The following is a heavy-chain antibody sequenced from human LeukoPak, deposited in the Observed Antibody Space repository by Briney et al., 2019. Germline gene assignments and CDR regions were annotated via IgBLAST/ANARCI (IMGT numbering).Heavy chain of an antibody. CDR3: ARQAPTDWFDP. V-gene: IGHV4-59*01. Sequence: SETLYLTCTVSGGSISSYYWSWIRQPPGKGLEWIGYIYYSGSTNYNPSLKSRVTISVDTSKNQFSLKLSSVTAADTAVYYCARQAPTDWFDPWGQGTLVTVSS. CDR1: GGSISSYY. J-gene: IGHJ5*02. CDR2: IYYSGST. D-gene: IGHD6-6*01.